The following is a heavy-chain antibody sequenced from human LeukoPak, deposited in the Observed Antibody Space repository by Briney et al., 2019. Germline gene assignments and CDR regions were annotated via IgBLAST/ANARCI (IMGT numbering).Heavy chain of an antibody. V-gene: IGHV1-8*01. Sequence: GASVKVSCKASGYTFTSYDINWVRQATGQGLEWMGWMNPNSGNTGYAQKFQGRVTMTRNTSISTAYMELSSLRSEDTAVYYCARGLRSQRWLVPTFDYWGQGTLVTVSS. CDR3: ARGLRSQRWLVPTFDY. D-gene: IGHD6-19*01. CDR1: GYTFTSYD. J-gene: IGHJ4*02. CDR2: MNPNSGNT.